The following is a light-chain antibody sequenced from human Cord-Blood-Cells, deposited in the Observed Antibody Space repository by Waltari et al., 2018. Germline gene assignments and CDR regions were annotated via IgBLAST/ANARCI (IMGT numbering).Light chain of an antibody. Sequence: EIVMTPSPATLSVSPGESAPLSCRASQSVSSNLAWYQQKPGQAPRLLIYGASTRAPGIPARFSGSGSGTEFTLTISSLQSEDFAVYYCQQYNNWPPYTFGQGTKLEIK. CDR2: GAS. CDR1: QSVSSN. J-gene: IGKJ2*01. CDR3: QQYNNWPPYT. V-gene: IGKV3-15*01.